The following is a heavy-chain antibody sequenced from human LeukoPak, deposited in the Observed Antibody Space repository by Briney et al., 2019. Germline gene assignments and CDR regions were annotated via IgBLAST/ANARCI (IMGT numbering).Heavy chain of an antibody. CDR3: ARESDHYYDSSGIDY. J-gene: IGHJ4*02. D-gene: IGHD3-22*01. Sequence: GSSVKVSCKASGGTFSSYAISWVRQAPGQGLEWMGGIIPIFGTANYAQKFQGRVTITTDESTSTAYMELRSLRSDDTAVYYCARESDHYYDSSGIDYWGQGTLVTVSS. CDR1: GGTFSSYA. V-gene: IGHV1-69*05. CDR2: IIPIFGTA.